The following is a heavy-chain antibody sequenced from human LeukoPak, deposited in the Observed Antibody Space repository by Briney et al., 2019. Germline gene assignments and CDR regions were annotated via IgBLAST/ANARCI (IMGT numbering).Heavy chain of an antibody. V-gene: IGHV4-30-2*01. CDR2: IYHSGST. D-gene: IGHD2-15*01. CDR3: ARGSLGYCSGGSCYLAYYFDY. J-gene: IGHJ4*02. CDR1: GGSISSGGYS. Sequence: SQTLSLTCAVSGGSISSGGYSWSWIRQPPGKGLEWIGYIYHSGSTYYDPSPKSRVTISVDRSKNQFSLKLSSVTAADTAVYYCARGSLGYCSGGSCYLAYYFDYWGQGTLVTVSS.